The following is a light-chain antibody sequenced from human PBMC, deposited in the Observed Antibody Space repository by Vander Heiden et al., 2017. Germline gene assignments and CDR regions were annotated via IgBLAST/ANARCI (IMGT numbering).Light chain of an antibody. CDR3: SSYTSSSTLEV. Sequence: QSALPQPASVSGSPGPSITISCNGTSCDIGGYDYVSCYQQHPAKSPKLMIYDVSNRPSGVSHRFSGSKSGNTASLTISGLQAEDEADYYCSSYTSSSTLEVFGGGTKLTVL. CDR2: DVS. V-gene: IGLV2-14*01. CDR1: SCDIGGYDY. J-gene: IGLJ2*01.